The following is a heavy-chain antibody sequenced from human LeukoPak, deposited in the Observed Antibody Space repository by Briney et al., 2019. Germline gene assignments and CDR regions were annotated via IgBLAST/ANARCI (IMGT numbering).Heavy chain of an antibody. V-gene: IGHV4-30-2*01. CDR1: GGSISSGGYY. J-gene: IGHJ4*02. Sequence: PSQTLSLTCTVSGGSISSGGYYWSWIRQPPGKGLEWIGYIYHSGSTYYNPSLKSRVTISVDRSKNQFSLKLSSVTAADTAVYYCARDPEYSSSFYFDYWGQGTLVTVSS. D-gene: IGHD6-6*01. CDR2: IYHSGST. CDR3: ARDPEYSSSFYFDY.